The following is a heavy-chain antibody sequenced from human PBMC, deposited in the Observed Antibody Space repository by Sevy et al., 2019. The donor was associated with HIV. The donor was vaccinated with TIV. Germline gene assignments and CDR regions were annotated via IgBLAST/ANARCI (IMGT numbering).Heavy chain of an antibody. CDR3: VKGGYYYGSGSYDAFDI. J-gene: IGHJ3*02. D-gene: IGHD3-10*01. CDR2: ISSNGGST. Sequence: GGSLRLSCSASGFTFSSYAMHWVRQAPGKGLEYVSAISSNGGSTYYADSVKGRFTISRDNSKNTVYLQMSSLRAEDTAVYYCVKGGYYYGSGSYDAFDIWGQGTMVTVSS. CDR1: GFTFSSYA. V-gene: IGHV3-64D*06.